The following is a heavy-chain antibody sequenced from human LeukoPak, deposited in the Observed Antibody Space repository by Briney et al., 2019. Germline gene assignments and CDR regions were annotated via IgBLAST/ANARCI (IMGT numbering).Heavy chain of an antibody. CDR1: GGSISSSNW. CDR3: ARDQKGEGSFDY. V-gene: IGHV4-4*02. D-gene: IGHD1-26*01. Sequence: PSGTLSLTCAVSGGSISSSNWWSWVRQPPGKGLEWIGEIYHSGSTNYNPSLKSRVTISVDTSKNQFSLKLSSVTAADTAVYYCARDQKGEGSFDYWGQGTLVTVSS. CDR2: IYHSGST. J-gene: IGHJ4*02.